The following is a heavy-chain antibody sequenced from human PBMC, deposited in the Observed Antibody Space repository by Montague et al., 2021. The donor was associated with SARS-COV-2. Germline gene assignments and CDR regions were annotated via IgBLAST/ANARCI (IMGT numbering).Heavy chain of an antibody. CDR3: ARHLNYRDYGGDDY. CDR2: IYYSGGT. D-gene: IGHD4-17*01. CDR1: GGSISSSSYF. J-gene: IGHJ4*02. Sequence: SETLSLTCSVSGGSISSSSYFWGWIRQPPGKGLEWIGSIYYSGGTYSNSSLKSRVTISVDTSKNQFSLKLSSVTAADMAVYYCARHLNYRDYGGDDYWGQGTLVTVSS. V-gene: IGHV4-39*01.